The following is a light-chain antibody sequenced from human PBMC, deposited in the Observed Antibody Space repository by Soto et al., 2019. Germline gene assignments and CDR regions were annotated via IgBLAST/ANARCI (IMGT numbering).Light chain of an antibody. Sequence: DIQMTQSPSSLSASLGDRVTITCRASQSIISYLNWYQQKPGKAPKLLIYAASSLQGGVPSRFSGSGSGTDFTLTINSLQPEDFATYYCQQSYTTPLTFGGGTKVDIK. J-gene: IGKJ4*01. CDR1: QSIISY. CDR2: AAS. V-gene: IGKV1-39*01. CDR3: QQSYTTPLT.